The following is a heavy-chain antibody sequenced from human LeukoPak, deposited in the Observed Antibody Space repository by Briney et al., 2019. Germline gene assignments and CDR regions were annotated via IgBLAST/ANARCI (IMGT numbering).Heavy chain of an antibody. CDR2: IYYSGST. V-gene: IGHV4-59*01. CDR1: GGSISSYL. Sequence: SETLSLTCTVSGGSISSYLWSWIRQPPGKGLEWIGYIYYSGSTNYNPSLKSRVTILVDTSKNQFSLKVSSVTAADTAVYYCARGKYGGGCLKTGGRESRVTVSS. D-gene: IGHD3-16*01. J-gene: IGHJ4*02. CDR3: ARGKYGGGCLKT.